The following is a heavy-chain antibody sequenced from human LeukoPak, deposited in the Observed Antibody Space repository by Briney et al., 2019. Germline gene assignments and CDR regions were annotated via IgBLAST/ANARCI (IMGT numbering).Heavy chain of an antibody. CDR1: GFTFSSYG. D-gene: IGHD5-18*01. V-gene: IGHV3-30*02. Sequence: GGSLRLSCAASGFTFSSYGMHWVRQAPGKGLEWVAFIRYDGSSKYYADSVKGRFTISRDNSKNTLYLRMNSLRAEDTAVYYCAKDLGTAIDYWGQGTLVTVSS. CDR2: IRYDGSSK. J-gene: IGHJ4*02. CDR3: AKDLGTAIDY.